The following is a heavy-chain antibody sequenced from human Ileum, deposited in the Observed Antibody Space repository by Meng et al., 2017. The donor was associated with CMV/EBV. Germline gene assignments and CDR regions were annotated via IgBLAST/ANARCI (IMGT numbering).Heavy chain of an antibody. V-gene: IGHV4-31*03. J-gene: IGHJ4*02. CDR3: ASHIYGSFDF. CDR2: ISYSGTT. Sequence: QVQLQESGPGLVKPSQTLSLTCTVSGGAFSNDDYYWGWIRQHPGKGLEWIGYISYSGTTFYNASLKTRVSISVDTSKNQFSPRLSSVTAADTAIYFCASHIYGSFDFWGQGTLVTVSS. D-gene: IGHD5-18*01. CDR1: GGAFSNDDYY.